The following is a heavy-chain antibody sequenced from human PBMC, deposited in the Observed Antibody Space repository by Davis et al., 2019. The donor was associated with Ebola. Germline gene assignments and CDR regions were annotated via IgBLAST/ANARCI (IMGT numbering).Heavy chain of an antibody. CDR1: GYTFTNYG. CDR3: ARAQFPMTSAH. Sequence: ASVKVSCKASGYTFTNYGITWVRQAPGQGLEWMGWINPHNGNTNYAQNVQGRVIMTSDTATTTAYMEVGSLRSDDTAVYYCARAQFPMTSAHWGQGTLVTVSS. J-gene: IGHJ4*02. V-gene: IGHV1-18*04. D-gene: IGHD3-3*01. CDR2: INPHNGNT.